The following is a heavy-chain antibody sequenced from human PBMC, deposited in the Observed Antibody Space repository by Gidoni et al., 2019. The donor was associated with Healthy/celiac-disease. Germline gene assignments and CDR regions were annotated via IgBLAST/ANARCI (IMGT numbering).Heavy chain of an antibody. Sequence: QVQLQQWGAGLFKPSETLSLTCAVYGGSFSGYYCSWIRQPPGKGLEWIGEINHSGSTNYNPSLKSRVTISVDTSKNQFSLKLSSVTAADTAVYYCARAPRGSRKDYWGQGTLVTVSS. CDR3: ARAPRGSRKDY. V-gene: IGHV4-34*01. J-gene: IGHJ4*02. D-gene: IGHD1-26*01. CDR1: GGSFSGYY. CDR2: INHSGST.